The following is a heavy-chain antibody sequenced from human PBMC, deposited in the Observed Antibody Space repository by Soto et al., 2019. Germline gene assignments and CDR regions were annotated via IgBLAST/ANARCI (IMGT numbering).Heavy chain of an antibody. CDR2: IYTSGST. V-gene: IGHV4-4*07. D-gene: IGHD3-10*01. CDR1: GGSISSYY. J-gene: IGHJ4*02. Sequence: QVQLQESGPGLVKPSETLSLTCTVSGGSISSYYWSWIRQPAGKGLERIGRIYTSGSTNYNPSLKSRVTMSVDTSKNQFSLKLSSVTAADTAVYYCARVGYYGSGSYYNVDWGQGTLVTVSS. CDR3: ARVGYYGSGSYYNVD.